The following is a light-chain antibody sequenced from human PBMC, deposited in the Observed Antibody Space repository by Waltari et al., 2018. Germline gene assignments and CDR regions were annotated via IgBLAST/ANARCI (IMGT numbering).Light chain of an antibody. J-gene: IGKJ3*01. CDR3: QQKFT. CDR2: DAS. Sequence: EIVLTQSPATLSPSPGERPTLSCRASPCVTSYLRWYQQKPGQPPRLLIYDASNRATGIPARFSGSGSGTDFTLTISSLEPEDFAVYYCQQKFTFGPGTKVDIK. CDR1: PCVTSY. V-gene: IGKV3-11*01.